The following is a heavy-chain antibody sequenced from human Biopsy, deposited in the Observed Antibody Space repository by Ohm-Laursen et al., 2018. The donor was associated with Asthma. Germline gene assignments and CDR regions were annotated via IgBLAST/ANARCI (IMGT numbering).Heavy chain of an antibody. CDR3: ARTFHFWSPYHAEHYQL. CDR2: IKHDGTEK. V-gene: IGHV3-7*01. CDR1: GFTFGDYW. Sequence: SLRLSCSASGFTFGDYWMSWVRQAPGKGLEWVANIKHDGTEKNHVDSLKGRFTISRDNAKNSLYLQMNSLRADDTAVYYCARTFHFWSPYHAEHYQLWGQGTLVTVPS. J-gene: IGHJ1*01. D-gene: IGHD3-3*02.